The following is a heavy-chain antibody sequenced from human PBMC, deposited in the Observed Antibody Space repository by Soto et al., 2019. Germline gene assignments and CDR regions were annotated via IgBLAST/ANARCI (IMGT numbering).Heavy chain of an antibody. V-gene: IGHV3-23*01. J-gene: IGHJ3*02. CDR2: ISGSGGST. CDR3: AKERAHSSSWYRDAFDS. D-gene: IGHD6-13*01. Sequence: GGSLRLSCAASGFTFSSYAMSWVRQAPGKGLEWVSAISGSGGSTYYADSVKGRFTISRDNSKNTLYLQMNSLRAEDTAVYYCAKERAHSSSWYRDAFDSWGQGTMVTVSS. CDR1: GFTFSSYA.